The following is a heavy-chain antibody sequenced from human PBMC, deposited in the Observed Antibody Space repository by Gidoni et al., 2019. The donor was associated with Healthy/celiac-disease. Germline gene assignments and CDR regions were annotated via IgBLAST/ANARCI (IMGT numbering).Heavy chain of an antibody. Sequence: EVQLFESGGGLVQPGGSLRLSCAASGFTFSSYAMSWVRQAPGKGLEWVTAMRGSGGSTYYADSVKGRFTISRDNSKNTLYLKMNSLRAENTAVYYCAKDLSKRDDKWNGDYWGQGTLVTVSS. V-gene: IGHV3-23*01. CDR1: GFTFSSYA. D-gene: IGHD1-20*01. CDR2: MRGSGGST. J-gene: IGHJ4*02. CDR3: AKDLSKRDDKWNGDY.